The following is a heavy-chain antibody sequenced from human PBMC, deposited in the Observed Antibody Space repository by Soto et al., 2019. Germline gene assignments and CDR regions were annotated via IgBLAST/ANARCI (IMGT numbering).Heavy chain of an antibody. CDR2: IIPIFGTA. J-gene: IGHJ4*02. Sequence: VKVSCKASGGTFSSYAISWVRQAPGQGLEWMGGIIPIFGTANYAQKFRGRVTITADKSTSTAYMELSSLRSEDTAVYYCARVASSSSGYYFDYWGQGTLVTVSS. CDR1: GGTFSSYA. D-gene: IGHD6-6*01. V-gene: IGHV1-69*06. CDR3: ARVASSSSGYYFDY.